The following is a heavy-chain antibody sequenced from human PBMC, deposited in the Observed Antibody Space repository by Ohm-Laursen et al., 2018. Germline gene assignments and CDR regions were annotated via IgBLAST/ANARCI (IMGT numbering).Heavy chain of an antibody. V-gene: IGHV4-4*07. J-gene: IGHJ4*02. CDR3: ARSFDTYYFDL. Sequence: GTLSLTCTVSGDSISSYYWSWIRQPAGKGLEWIGRTYSSGSTNYNPSLKSRFTMSVDTSKSQFSLKVNSVTAADTAVYYCARSFDTYYFDLWGQGTLVTVSS. CDR2: TYSSGST. CDR1: GDSISSYY.